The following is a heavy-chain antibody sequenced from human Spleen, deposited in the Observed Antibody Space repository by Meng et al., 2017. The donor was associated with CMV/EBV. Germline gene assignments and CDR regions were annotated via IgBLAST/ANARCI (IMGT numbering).Heavy chain of an antibody. D-gene: IGHD6-13*01. CDR3: ARGELAAGGVSDY. CDR1: GFTFSSYA. CDR2: ISYDGSNK. J-gene: IGHJ4*02. V-gene: IGHV3-30*04. Sequence: GESMKSSCAASGFTFSSYAMHWVRQAPGKGLEWVAVISYDGSNKYYADSVKGRFTISRDNSKNTLYLQMNSLRAEDTAVYYCARGELAAGGVSDYWGQGTLVTVSS.